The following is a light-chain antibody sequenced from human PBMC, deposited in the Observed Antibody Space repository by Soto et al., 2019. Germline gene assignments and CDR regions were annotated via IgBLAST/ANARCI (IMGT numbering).Light chain of an antibody. J-gene: IGKJ2*01. V-gene: IGKV1-33*01. CDR3: QQYDNLPPYS. Sequence: IHMTQSPSSLSASVGDTITITCQASQDLNNYLNWYQQKPGKAPKLLIYDASSLETGVPSRFSGSGSGTEFSLTISSLRPEDFATYYCQQYDNLPPYSFGQGTKLEI. CDR2: DAS. CDR1: QDLNNY.